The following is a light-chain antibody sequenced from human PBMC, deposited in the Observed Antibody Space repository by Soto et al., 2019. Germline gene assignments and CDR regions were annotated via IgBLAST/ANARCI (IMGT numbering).Light chain of an antibody. CDR3: QQSYSTPRYT. J-gene: IGKJ2*01. CDR2: AAS. CDR1: QSISSY. Sequence: DIQMTQSPSSLSASVGDRVTITCRASQSISSYLNWYQQKPGKAPKLLIYAASSLQSGVPSRFSGSGSGTDFTLTNSSLQPEDFATYYCQQSYSTPRYTFVQGTKLEIK. V-gene: IGKV1-39*01.